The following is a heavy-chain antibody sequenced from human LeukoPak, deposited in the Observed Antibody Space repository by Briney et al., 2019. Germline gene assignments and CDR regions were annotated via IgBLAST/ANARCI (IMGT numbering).Heavy chain of an antibody. J-gene: IGHJ4*02. CDR2: ISWNSGNI. V-gene: IGHV3-9*01. CDR3: AKSTGGSYYPFDR. CDR1: GYTFDDYA. Sequence: PGSSLRLSCAASGYTFDDYAMHWVRQAPGKGLEWVSGISWNSGNIGYADAVTGRFTFSRDNPKNTLYLQMNSLSAEDTAVYYCAKSTGGSYYPFDRWGQATLVTV. D-gene: IGHD1-26*01.